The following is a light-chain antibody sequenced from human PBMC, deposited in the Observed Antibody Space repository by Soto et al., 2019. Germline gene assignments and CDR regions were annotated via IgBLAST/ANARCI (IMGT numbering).Light chain of an antibody. V-gene: IGLV1-51*01. Sequence: QSVLTQPPSVSAAPGQKVTISCSGSRSNIGNNYVSWYQQLPGTAPKLLIYDNNKRPSGIPDRFSGSKSGTSATLGITGLQTGDEADYYCGTWDSSLSVGVFGGGIKLTVL. CDR2: DNN. CDR3: GTWDSSLSVGV. J-gene: IGLJ2*01. CDR1: RSNIGNNY.